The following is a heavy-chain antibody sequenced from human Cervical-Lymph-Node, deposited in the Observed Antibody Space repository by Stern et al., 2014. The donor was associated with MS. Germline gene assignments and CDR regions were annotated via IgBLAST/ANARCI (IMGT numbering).Heavy chain of an antibody. CDR3: ARGEGTTYEYYYGLDV. CDR1: GDSILNGGFY. D-gene: IGHD1-26*01. CDR2: ISTSGRS. V-gene: IGHV4-31*01. Sequence: QVRLKESGPGMLKPSQTLSLTCTVSGDSILNGGFYWNWIRQHTGMRLEWIGYISTSGRSSYNPSLKSLIAISLDTSKSQFSLNLRSVSVADTAVYYCARGEGTTYEYYYGLDVWGQGTTVTVSS. J-gene: IGHJ6*02.